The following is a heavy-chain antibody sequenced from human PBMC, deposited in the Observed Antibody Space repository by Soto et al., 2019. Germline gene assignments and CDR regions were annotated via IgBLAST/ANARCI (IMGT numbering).Heavy chain of an antibody. V-gene: IGHV1-8*01. CDR2: MSPNSGKT. CDR3: ARGRIGAAF. CDR1: GYTFNDYD. J-gene: IGHJ4*02. D-gene: IGHD2-15*01. Sequence: QVQLVQSGAEVKKPGASVRVTCKTSGYTFNDYDVSWVRQASGQGLEWMGWMSPNSGKTGYVEKFQGRVTMTANTSLSTAYMELHSLRSEDTAIYFCARGRIGAAFWGQGTLVTVSS.